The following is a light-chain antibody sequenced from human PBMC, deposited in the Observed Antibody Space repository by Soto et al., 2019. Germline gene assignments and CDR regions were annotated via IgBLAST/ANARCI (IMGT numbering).Light chain of an antibody. CDR1: QSVSSSY. Sequence: EIVLTQSPGTLSLSPGERATLSCRASQSVSSSYLAWYQRTPGQAPRLLIYGASSRATGIPDRFSGSGSGTDFTLTISRLEPEDFAVCYCQQYGSSPFTFGPGTKVDIQ. CDR3: QQYGSSPFT. V-gene: IGKV3-20*01. CDR2: GAS. J-gene: IGKJ3*01.